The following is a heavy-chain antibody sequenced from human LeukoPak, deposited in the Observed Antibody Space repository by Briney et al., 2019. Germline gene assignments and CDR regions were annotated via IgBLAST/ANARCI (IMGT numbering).Heavy chain of an antibody. D-gene: IGHD3-22*01. J-gene: IGHJ4*02. V-gene: IGHV4-34*01. CDR1: GGSFSGYY. Sequence: PSETLSLNCAVYGGSFSGYYWSWSRQPPGKGLEWIGEINHSGSTNYNPSLKSRVTISVDTSKNQFSLKLSSVTAADTAVYYCARERDSSGFLDYWGQGTLVTVSS. CDR2: INHSGST. CDR3: ARERDSSGFLDY.